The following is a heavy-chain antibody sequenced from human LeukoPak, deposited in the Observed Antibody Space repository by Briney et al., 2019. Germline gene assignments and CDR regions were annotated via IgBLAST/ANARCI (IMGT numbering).Heavy chain of an antibody. CDR2: TYYRSKWYN. V-gene: IGHV6-1*01. J-gene: IGHJ6*02. D-gene: IGHD2-15*01. Sequence: SQTLSLTCAISGDSVSSNSAAWNWIRQSPSRGLEWPGRTYYRSKWYNDYAVSVESRITINPDTSKNQFSLQLNSVTPEDTAVYYCARDLGYCSGGSCYSDYYYYGMDVWGQGTTVTVSS. CDR3: ARDLGYCSGGSCYSDYYYYGMDV. CDR1: GDSVSSNSAA.